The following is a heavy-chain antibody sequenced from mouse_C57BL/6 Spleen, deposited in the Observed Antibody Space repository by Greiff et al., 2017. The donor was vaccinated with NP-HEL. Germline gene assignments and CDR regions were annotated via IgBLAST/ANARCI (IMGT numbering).Heavy chain of an antibody. J-gene: IGHJ4*01. CDR3: AREGLLAVVAPYYAMDY. CDR2: IHPNSGST. Sequence: QVQLQQPGAELVKPGASVKLSCKASGYTFTSYWMHWVKQRPGQGLEWIGMIHPNSGSTNYNEKFKSKATLTVDKSSSTAYMQLSSLTSEDSAVYYCAREGLLAVVAPYYAMDYWGQGTSVTVSS. D-gene: IGHD1-1*01. CDR1: GYTFTSYW. V-gene: IGHV1-64*01.